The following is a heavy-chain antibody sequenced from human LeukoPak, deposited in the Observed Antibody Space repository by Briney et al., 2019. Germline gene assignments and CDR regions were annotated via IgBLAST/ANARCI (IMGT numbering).Heavy chain of an antibody. Sequence: VSVKVSCKASGYTFINFPLSWVRQAPGRGPEWVGWIYPNNSTRGYAKNFQGRVVLTRDTSISTAYMELRSLKSEDTAVYYCARGKVLFDHWGQGSLVAVSS. CDR3: ARGKVLFDH. CDR1: GYTFINFP. J-gene: IGHJ4*02. CDR2: IYPNNSTR. V-gene: IGHV1-8*01.